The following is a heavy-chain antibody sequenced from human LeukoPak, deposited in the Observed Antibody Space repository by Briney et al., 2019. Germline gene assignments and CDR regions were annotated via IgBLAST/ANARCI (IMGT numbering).Heavy chain of an antibody. CDR1: GFTLSSYE. CDR2: IDYSGDTT. Sequence: HPGGSLRLSCTASGFTLSSYEMTWIRQAPGKGLEWVSSIDYSGDTTYYADSVKGRFTISRDNSKNTLYLQMNSLRAEDTAVYYCAKEDYYDSSGYYYRGFDYWGQGTLVTVSS. CDR3: AKEDYYDSSGYYYRGFDY. J-gene: IGHJ4*02. V-gene: IGHV3-23*01. D-gene: IGHD3-22*01.